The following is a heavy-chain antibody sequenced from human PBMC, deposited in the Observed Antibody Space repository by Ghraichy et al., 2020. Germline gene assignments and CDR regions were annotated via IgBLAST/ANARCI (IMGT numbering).Heavy chain of an antibody. CDR1: GGSISSYH. V-gene: IGHV4-4*07. CDR2: IYTSGST. J-gene: IGHJ4*02. D-gene: IGHD5-18*01. CDR3: ARGGGYSYGFDN. Sequence: GSLNISCTVSGGSISSYHWSWIRQPAGKGLEWIGRIYTSGSTNYNPSLKSRVTMSVDTSKSQLSLKLSSVTAADTAVYYCARGGGYSYGFDNWGQGTLVTVSS.